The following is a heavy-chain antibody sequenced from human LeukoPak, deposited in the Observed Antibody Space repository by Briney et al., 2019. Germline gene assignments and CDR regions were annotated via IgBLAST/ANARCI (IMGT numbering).Heavy chain of an antibody. CDR3: ARNFDS. CDR1: GFMFSSFE. V-gene: IGHV3-48*03. J-gene: IGHJ4*02. Sequence: GGSLRLSCAASGFMFSSFEMNWVRQAPGKGLEWVSKISSGGTTIYYADSVKGRFTISRDNAKNSLYLQMNSLRAEDTAVHYCARNFDSWRQGTLVTVSS. CDR2: ISSGGTTI.